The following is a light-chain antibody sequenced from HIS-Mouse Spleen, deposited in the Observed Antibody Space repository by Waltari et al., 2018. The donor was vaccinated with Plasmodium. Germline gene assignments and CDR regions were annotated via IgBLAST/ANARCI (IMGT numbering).Light chain of an antibody. V-gene: IGKV3D-11*02. CDR1: QSVSSY. Sequence: EIVLTQSPATLSLSPGDRATLSCRASQSVSSYLAWYQQKPGQAPRLLIYDASNRATGIPARFSGSGPGTDFTLTISSLEPEDFAVYYCQQRSNWITFGQGTRLEIK. CDR2: DAS. CDR3: QQRSNWIT. J-gene: IGKJ5*01.